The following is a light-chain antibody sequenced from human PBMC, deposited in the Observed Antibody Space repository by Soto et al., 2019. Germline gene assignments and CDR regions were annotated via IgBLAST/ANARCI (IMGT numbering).Light chain of an antibody. V-gene: IGKV3D-15*01. CDR3: QQYNNWPSWT. Sequence: EIVLTQSPATLSLSPGGRATHCCRAGQNIHTNLAWYQQKPGQAPRLVIYDASIRATGIPARFSGSGSGTEFTLTISSLQSEDFAVYYCQQYNNWPSWTFGQGTKVDIK. J-gene: IGKJ1*01. CDR2: DAS. CDR1: QNIHTN.